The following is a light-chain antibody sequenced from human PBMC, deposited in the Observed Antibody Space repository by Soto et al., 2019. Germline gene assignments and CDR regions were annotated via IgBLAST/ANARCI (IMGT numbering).Light chain of an antibody. J-gene: IGKJ4*01. CDR2: GAS. CDR1: QSVSSN. CDR3: QQYNNWPLT. Sequence: ELVMTQSPATLSVSTGERATLSCRASQSVSSNLAWYQQKPGQAPRLLIYGASTRATGIPARFSGSGSGTEFTLTISSLQSEDFAVYYCQQYNNWPLTFGGGTKVEIK. V-gene: IGKV3-15*01.